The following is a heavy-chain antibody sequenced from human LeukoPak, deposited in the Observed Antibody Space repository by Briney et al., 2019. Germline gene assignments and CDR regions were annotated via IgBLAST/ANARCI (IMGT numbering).Heavy chain of an antibody. CDR1: GFIFRNFG. J-gene: IGHJ4*02. Sequence: GGSLRLSCAASGFIFRNFGMHWVRQAPGKGLEWVSTISGTGGTTYYADSVKGRFTISRDNSKNTLFLQFNSLRADDTAVYYCAKGRGTTVTAAANYWGQGTLVTVSS. V-gene: IGHV3-23*01. CDR3: AKGRGTTVTAAANY. D-gene: IGHD4-17*01. CDR2: ISGTGGTT.